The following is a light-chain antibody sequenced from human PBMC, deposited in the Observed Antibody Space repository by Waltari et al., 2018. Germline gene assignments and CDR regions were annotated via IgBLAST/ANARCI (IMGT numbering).Light chain of an antibody. CDR2: WPS. CDR3: QQYYSIPPA. CDR1: QSVLYSSNNENY. Sequence: DIVMTQSPDSLAVSLGERATINCKSSQSVLYSSNNENYLAWYQQKPGKPPKLLIYWPSARTSRVPDRFSGSGSGTDFTLTISSLQAEDVAVYYCQQYYSIPPAFGQGTKLEIQ. J-gene: IGKJ2*01. V-gene: IGKV4-1*01.